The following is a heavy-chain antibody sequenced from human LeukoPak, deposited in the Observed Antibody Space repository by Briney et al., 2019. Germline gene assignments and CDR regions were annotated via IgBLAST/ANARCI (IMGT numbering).Heavy chain of an antibody. J-gene: IGHJ4*02. CDR2: ISGSGGST. D-gene: IGHD6-19*01. CDR3: AKDSRIAVAGDFDY. CDR1: GFIFSSYA. V-gene: IGHV3-23*01. Sequence: PEGSLRLSCAAYGFIFSSYAMSWVRQARGKGLEWVSAISGSGGSTYYADSVKGRFTISRDNSKNTLYLQMNSLRAEDTAVYYCAKDSRIAVAGDFDYWGQGTLVTVSS.